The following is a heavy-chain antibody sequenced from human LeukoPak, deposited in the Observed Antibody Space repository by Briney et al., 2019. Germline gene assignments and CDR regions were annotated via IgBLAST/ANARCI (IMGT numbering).Heavy chain of an antibody. CDR3: ANSHSYGYHFDY. J-gene: IGHJ4*02. V-gene: IGHV4-34*01. CDR1: GGSFSGYY. D-gene: IGHD5-18*01. CDR2: INHSGST. Sequence: KPSETLSLTCAVYGGSFSGYYWSWIRRSPGKGLEWIGEINHSGSTNYNPSLKSRVTISVDTSKNQFSLKLSSVTAADTAVYYCANSHSYGYHFDYWGQGTLVTVSS.